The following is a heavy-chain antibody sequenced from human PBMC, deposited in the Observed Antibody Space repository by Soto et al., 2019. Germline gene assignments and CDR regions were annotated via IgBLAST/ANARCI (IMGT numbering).Heavy chain of an antibody. D-gene: IGHD2-8*01. CDR3: ARGTNPGYYYMDV. V-gene: IGHV4-31*03. J-gene: IGHJ6*03. CDR1: GGSISSGGYY. CDR2: IYYSGST. Sequence: SATLSLTCTVSGGSISSGGYYWSWIRQHPGKGLEWIGYIYYSGSTYYNPSLKSRVTISVDTSKNQFSLKLSSVTAADTAVYYCARGTNPGYYYMDVWGKGTTVTVSS.